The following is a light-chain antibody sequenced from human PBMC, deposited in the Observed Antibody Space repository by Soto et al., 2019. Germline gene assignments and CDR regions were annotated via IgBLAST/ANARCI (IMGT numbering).Light chain of an antibody. CDR3: LQYNTYAWT. CDR2: AAS. J-gene: IGKJ1*01. CDR1: QGISQS. Sequence: DIQMTQSPSSLSASVGDRVTITCRASQGISQSLVAWFQQKPGKAPRSLIYAASSLQSGVPSKFSGSGSGTDFTLTISSLQPEDSATYYCLQYNTYAWTFGQGTRVEIK. V-gene: IGKV1-16*02.